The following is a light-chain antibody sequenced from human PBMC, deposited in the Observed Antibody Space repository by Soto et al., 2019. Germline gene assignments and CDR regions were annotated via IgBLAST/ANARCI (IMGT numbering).Light chain of an antibody. CDR2: KAS. CDR1: QTISTL. CDR3: QQDSNYPWT. J-gene: IGKJ1*01. Sequence: DIQMTQSPSTLSASVGDRVTITCRASQTISTLLAWYQQRPGKAPNLLIYKASSLESGVPSRFSGSGSGTEFTLTISSLQPDDFATYFCQQDSNYPWTFGQGTKVEVK. V-gene: IGKV1-5*03.